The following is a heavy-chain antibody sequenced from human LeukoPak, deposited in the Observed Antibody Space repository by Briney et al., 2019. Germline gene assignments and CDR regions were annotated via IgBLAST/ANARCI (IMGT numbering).Heavy chain of an antibody. CDR1: GFTFTRFN. CDR2: ITTSGTYI. Sequence: GVSLRLSGAGSGFTFTRFNMNWVRQAPGKGLELVSSITTSGTYIDHADSGKGRFTISRDNAKNSLYLQMNSLRAEDTAVYYCARPFYYDSNGGEGMDVWGQGTTVTVSS. CDR3: ARPFYYDSNGGEGMDV. D-gene: IGHD3-22*01. J-gene: IGHJ6*02. V-gene: IGHV3-21*06.